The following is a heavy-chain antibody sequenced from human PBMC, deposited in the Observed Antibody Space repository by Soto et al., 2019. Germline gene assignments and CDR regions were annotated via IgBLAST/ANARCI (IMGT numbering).Heavy chain of an antibody. D-gene: IGHD6-6*01. V-gene: IGHV5-10-1*01. CDR3: ARIHSSSSPFVDYYGMDV. CDR2: IDPSDSYT. CDR1: GYSFTSYW. J-gene: IGHJ6*02. Sequence: GESLKISCKGSGYSFTSYWISWVRQMPGKGLEWMGRIDPSDSYTNYSPSFQGRVTISADKSISTAYLQWSSLKASDTAMYYCARIHSSSSPFVDYYGMDVWGQGTTVTVSS.